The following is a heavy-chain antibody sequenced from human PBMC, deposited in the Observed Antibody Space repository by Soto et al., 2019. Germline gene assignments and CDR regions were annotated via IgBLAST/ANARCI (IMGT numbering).Heavy chain of an antibody. CDR2: IYPCDSST. CDR3: AVWGGEGRGHFEP. Sequence: PGESLKIPCKASGYSFSTYLIGWVRQVPGKGLEWMATIYPCDSSTLYSPPFQGQVTISADKSTNTVSLQWSSLRASDTGIYYCAVWGGEGRGHFEPWGQGTLVTVSS. CDR1: GYSFSTYL. D-gene: IGHD3-16*01. V-gene: IGHV5-51*01. J-gene: IGHJ5*01.